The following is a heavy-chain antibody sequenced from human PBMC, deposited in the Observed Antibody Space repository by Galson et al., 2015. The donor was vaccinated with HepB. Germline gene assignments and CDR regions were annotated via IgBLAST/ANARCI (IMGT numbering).Heavy chain of an antibody. D-gene: IGHD3-3*01. CDR3: ARMAWQWGTIFGVVDPSDY. J-gene: IGHJ4*02. CDR2: INPNSGGT. CDR1: GYTFTGYY. Sequence: SVKVSCKASGYTFTGYYMHWVRQAPGQGLEWMGWINPNSGGTNYAQKFQGRVTMTRDTSISTAYMELSRLRSDDTAVYYCARMAWQWGTIFGVVDPSDYWGQGTLVTVSS. V-gene: IGHV1-2*02.